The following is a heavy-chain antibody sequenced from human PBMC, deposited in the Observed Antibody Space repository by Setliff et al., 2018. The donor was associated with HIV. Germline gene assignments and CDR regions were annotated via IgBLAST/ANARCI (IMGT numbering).Heavy chain of an antibody. CDR3: VRMISYSPYFDY. D-gene: IGHD1-26*01. CDR1: GGSISGHF. CDR2: IDWDDDK. V-gene: IGHV2-70*11. J-gene: IGHJ4*02. Sequence: TLSLTCSVSGGSISGHFWSWIRQPPGKALEWLARIDWDDDKYYSTSLKTRLTISKDTSKNQVVLKMTNMDPVDTATYYCVRMISYSPYFDYWGQGTLVTVSS.